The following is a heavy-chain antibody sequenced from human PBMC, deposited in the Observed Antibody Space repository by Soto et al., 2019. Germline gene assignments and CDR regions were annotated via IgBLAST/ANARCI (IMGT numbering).Heavy chain of an antibody. CDR2: INHSGST. Sequence: SETLSLTCAVYGGSFSGYYWSWIRQPPGTGLEWIGEINHSGSTNYNPSLKSRVTISVDTSKNQFSLKLTSVTAADTAVYYCARGPHKLKYSSSRTGYYYYYGMDVWGQGTTVTVSS. CDR1: GGSFSGYY. D-gene: IGHD6-13*01. CDR3: ARGPHKLKYSSSRTGYYYYYGMDV. J-gene: IGHJ6*02. V-gene: IGHV4-34*01.